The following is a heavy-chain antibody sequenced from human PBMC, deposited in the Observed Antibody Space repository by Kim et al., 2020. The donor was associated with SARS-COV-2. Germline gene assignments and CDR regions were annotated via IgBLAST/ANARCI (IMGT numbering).Heavy chain of an antibody. CDR2: IKSKSDGETT. CDR1: GFTFSDAW. J-gene: IGHJ4*02. Sequence: GGSLRLSCAASGFTFSDAWMAWVRQASGKGLEWVGHIKSKSDGETTNSPAPVKGRFAITRDDSKNMLYLQMNSLKTEDTAVYYCTTEKKHYNFWSGYGTGVDYWGRGTLVTVSS. V-gene: IGHV3-15*01. CDR3: TTEKKHYNFWSGYGTGVDY. D-gene: IGHD3-3*01.